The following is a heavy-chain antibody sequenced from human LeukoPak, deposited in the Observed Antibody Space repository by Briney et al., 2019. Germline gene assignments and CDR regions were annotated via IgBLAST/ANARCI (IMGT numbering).Heavy chain of an antibody. J-gene: IGHJ5*02. D-gene: IGHD3-10*01. Sequence: SETLSLTCAVYGGSFSGYYWSWIRQPPGKGLEWIGEINHSGSTNYNPSLKSRVTISVDTSKNQFSLKLSSVTAADTAVYYCASYVEWLGELSVHSSGPSGWFDPWGQGTLVTVSS. CDR3: ASYVEWLGELSVHSSGPSGWFDP. CDR1: GGSFSGYY. V-gene: IGHV4-34*01. CDR2: INHSGST.